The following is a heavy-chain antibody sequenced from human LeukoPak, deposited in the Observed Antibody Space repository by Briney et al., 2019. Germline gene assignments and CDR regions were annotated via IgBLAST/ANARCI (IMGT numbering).Heavy chain of an antibody. CDR2: IYPGDSDT. J-gene: IGHJ3*02. CDR1: GYSFTSYW. D-gene: IGHD3-22*01. CDR3: ARQADSSGYYDAFDI. Sequence: GESLKISCKGSGYSFTSYWIGWVRQMPGKGLEWMGIIYPGDSDTRYSPSFQGQVTISADKPISTAYLQWSSLKASDTAMYYCARQADSSGYYDAFDIWGQGTMVTVSS. V-gene: IGHV5-51*01.